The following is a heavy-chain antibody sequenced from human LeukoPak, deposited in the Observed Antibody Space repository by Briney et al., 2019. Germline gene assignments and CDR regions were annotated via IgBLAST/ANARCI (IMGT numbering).Heavy chain of an antibody. D-gene: IGHD2-2*01. Sequence: VASVKDSCKASGYTFTGYYMHWVRQAPGQGLEWMGWINPNSGGTNYAQKFQGWVTMTRDTSISTAYMELSRLRSDDTAVYYCARIAGYCSSTSCYSDYWGQGTLVTVSS. CDR3: ARIAGYCSSTSCYSDY. J-gene: IGHJ4*02. CDR1: GYTFTGYY. CDR2: INPNSGGT. V-gene: IGHV1-2*04.